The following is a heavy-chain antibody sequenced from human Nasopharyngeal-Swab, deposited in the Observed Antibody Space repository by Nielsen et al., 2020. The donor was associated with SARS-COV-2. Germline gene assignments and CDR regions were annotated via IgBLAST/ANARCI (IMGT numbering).Heavy chain of an antibody. CDR2: ISNSSSTI. D-gene: IGHD3-22*01. J-gene: IGHJ4*02. CDR3: ARDKTYYYDSSGYSQDY. Sequence: WIRQPPGKGLEWVSYISNSSSTIYYADSVKGRFTISRDNAKNSLYLQMNSLRAEDTAVYYCARDKTYYYDSSGYSQDYWGQGTLVTVSS. V-gene: IGHV3-48*04.